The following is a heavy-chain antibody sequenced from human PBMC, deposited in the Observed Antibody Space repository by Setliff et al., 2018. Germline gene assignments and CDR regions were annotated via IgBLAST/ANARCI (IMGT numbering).Heavy chain of an antibody. CDR2: ISTSGNTV. V-gene: IGHV3-11*04. CDR1: GFTFSDYY. Sequence: GESLKISCAASGFTFSDYYMNWIRQAPGKGLEWVSYISTSGNTVEYVDSVKGRFTISRDNAKNLLYLEMNSLRAEDTAVYYCARDITLTTVREGGMDVWGKGTTVTVSS. J-gene: IGHJ6*03. D-gene: IGHD3-10*01. CDR3: ARDITLTTVREGGMDV.